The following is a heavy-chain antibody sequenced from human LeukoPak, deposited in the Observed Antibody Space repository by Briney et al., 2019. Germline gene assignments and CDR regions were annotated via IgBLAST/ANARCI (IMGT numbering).Heavy chain of an antibody. J-gene: IGHJ3*02. Sequence: ASVKVSCKASGYTFTSYAMHWVRQAPGQRLEWMGWINADNANTKYSQKFQGRVTITRDTSASTAYMELRSLRSGDTAVYYCARDRGSGSYADAFDIWGQGTMVIVSS. D-gene: IGHD1-26*01. CDR2: INADNANT. CDR1: GYTFTSYA. V-gene: IGHV1-3*01. CDR3: ARDRGSGSYADAFDI.